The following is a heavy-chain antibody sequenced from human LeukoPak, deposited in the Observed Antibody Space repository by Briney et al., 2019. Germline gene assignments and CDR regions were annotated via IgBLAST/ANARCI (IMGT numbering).Heavy chain of an antibody. J-gene: IGHJ4*02. Sequence: PGGSLRLSCAASGFTFSSYAMSWVRQAPGKGLEWVSAISGSGGSTYYADSVKGRFTISRDNSKNTLYLQMNSLRAEDTAVYYCARGLGRYYDFWSGYYYWGQGTLVTVSS. V-gene: IGHV3-23*01. CDR1: GFTFSSYA. D-gene: IGHD3-3*01. CDR3: ARGLGRYYDFWSGYYY. CDR2: ISGSGGST.